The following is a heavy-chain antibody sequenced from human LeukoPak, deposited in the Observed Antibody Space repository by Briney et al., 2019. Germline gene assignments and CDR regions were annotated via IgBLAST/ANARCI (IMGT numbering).Heavy chain of an antibody. J-gene: IGHJ6*02. V-gene: IGHV1-69*04. CDR2: IIPILGIT. CDR1: GGTFSSYA. D-gene: IGHD1-26*01. CDR3: AREVVGASQEGYYYYGMDV. Sequence: PVKVSCKASGGTFSSYAISWMRQAPGQGLEWMGRIIPILGITNYAQKFQGRVTITADKSTSTAYMELSSLRSEDTAVYYCAREVVGASQEGYYYYGMDVWGQGTTVTVSS.